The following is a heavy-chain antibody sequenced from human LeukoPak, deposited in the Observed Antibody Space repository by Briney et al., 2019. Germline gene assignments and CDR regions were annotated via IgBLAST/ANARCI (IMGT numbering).Heavy chain of an antibody. CDR1: GGTFSSYA. CDR2: IIPIFGIA. V-gene: IGHV1-69*04. J-gene: IGHJ5*02. CDR3: AREVVTTHRNWFDP. Sequence: ASVKVSCKASGGTFSSYAISWVRQAPGQGLEWMGRIIPIFGIANYAQKFQGRVTITADKSTSTAYMELSSLRSEDTAVYYCAREVVTTHRNWFDPWGQGTLVTVSS. D-gene: IGHD4-11*01.